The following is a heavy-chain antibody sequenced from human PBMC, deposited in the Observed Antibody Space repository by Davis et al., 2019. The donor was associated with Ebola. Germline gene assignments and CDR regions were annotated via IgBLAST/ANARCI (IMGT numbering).Heavy chain of an antibody. J-gene: IGHJ4*02. Sequence: ASVKVSCKASGGTFSSYAISWVRQAPGQGLEWMGWISAYNGNTNYAQKLQGRVTMTTDTSTSTAYMELSSLRSEDTAVYYCARDLPGIAVAGNDYWGQGTLVTVSS. CDR1: GGTFSSYA. CDR3: ARDLPGIAVAGNDY. V-gene: IGHV1-18*01. CDR2: ISAYNGNT. D-gene: IGHD6-19*01.